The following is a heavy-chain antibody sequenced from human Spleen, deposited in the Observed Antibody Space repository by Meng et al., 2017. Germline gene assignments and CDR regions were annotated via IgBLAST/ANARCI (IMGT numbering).Heavy chain of an antibody. CDR2: ISASGGST. CDR1: GFTFPTYA. V-gene: IGHV3-23*01. CDR3: GKTGTGSFLVGKAIDY. J-gene: IGHJ4*02. Sequence: GGSLRLSCAASGFTFPTYALTWVRQAPGKGLEWVSAISASGGSTYYEDSVKGRFTIARDNLKNTLFLQMESLRADDTAVYYCGKTGTGSFLVGKAIDYWGQGTLVTVSS. D-gene: IGHD3-10*01.